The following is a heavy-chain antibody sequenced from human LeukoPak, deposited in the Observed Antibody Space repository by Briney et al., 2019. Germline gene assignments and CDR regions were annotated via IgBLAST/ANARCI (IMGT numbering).Heavy chain of an antibody. CDR1: GFTFSSYS. V-gene: IGHV3-21*01. D-gene: IGHD4-17*01. J-gene: IGHJ4*02. CDR3: ARVYDYGDYVLDY. CDR2: ISSSSSYI. Sequence: GGSLRLSCAASGFTFSSYSMNWVRQAPGKGLEGVSSISSSSSYIYYADSVKGRFTISRDNAKNSLYLQMNSLRAEDTAVYYCARVYDYGDYVLDYWGQGTLVTVSS.